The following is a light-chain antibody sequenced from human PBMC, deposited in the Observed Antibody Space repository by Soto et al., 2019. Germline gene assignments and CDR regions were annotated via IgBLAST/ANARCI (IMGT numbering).Light chain of an antibody. CDR1: QTVSDD. CDR3: QQYHDWPPIT. Sequence: EIVMTQSPATLFVSPGERATLSCRASQTVSDDLAWYQQKPGQAPRLLIYGASTRATDIPARFSGGGSGTELTLTISSPQSEDSAIYYCQQYHDWPPITFGPGTKVNI. CDR2: GAS. V-gene: IGKV3-15*01. J-gene: IGKJ3*01.